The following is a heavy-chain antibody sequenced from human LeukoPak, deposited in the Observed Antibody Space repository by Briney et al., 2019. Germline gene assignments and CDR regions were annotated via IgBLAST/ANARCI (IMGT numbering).Heavy chain of an antibody. J-gene: IGHJ3*02. CDR3: ARSGSLGTFDI. Sequence: GESLKISCKGSGYSFTNYWIGWVRQMTGKGLEWMGIIYPGDSDTRYSPSFQGQVTISADKSISTAYLQWSSLRASETAMYYCARSGSLGTFDIWGQGTLVTVSS. CDR1: GYSFTNYW. V-gene: IGHV5-51*01. CDR2: IYPGDSDT. D-gene: IGHD1-26*01.